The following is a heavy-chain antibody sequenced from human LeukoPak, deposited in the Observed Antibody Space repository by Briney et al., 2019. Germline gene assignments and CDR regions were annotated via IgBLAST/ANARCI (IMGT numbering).Heavy chain of an antibody. V-gene: IGHV1-69*05. J-gene: IGHJ5*02. Sequence: ASVKVSCKASGGTFSSYAISWVRQAPGQGLEWMGGIIPIFGTANYAQKFQGRVTMTRDTSTSTVYMELSSLRSEDTAVYYCAREGIAVAADVHWFDPWGQGTLVTVSS. CDR3: AREGIAVAADVHWFDP. CDR2: IIPIFGTA. D-gene: IGHD6-19*01. CDR1: GGTFSSYA.